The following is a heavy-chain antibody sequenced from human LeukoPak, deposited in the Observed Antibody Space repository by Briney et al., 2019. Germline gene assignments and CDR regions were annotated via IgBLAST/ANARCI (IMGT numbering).Heavy chain of an antibody. CDR3: AKDRTGLLWFGELFPNYYYYYYMDV. CDR2: ISGSGGST. D-gene: IGHD3-10*01. J-gene: IGHJ6*03. V-gene: IGHV3-23*01. CDR1: GFTFSSYA. Sequence: GGSLRPSCAASGFTFSSYAMSWVRQAPGKGLEWVSAISGSGGSTYYADSVKGRFTISRDNSKNTLYLQMSRLRAEDTAVYYCAKDRTGLLWFGELFPNYYYYYYMDVWGKGTTVTVSS.